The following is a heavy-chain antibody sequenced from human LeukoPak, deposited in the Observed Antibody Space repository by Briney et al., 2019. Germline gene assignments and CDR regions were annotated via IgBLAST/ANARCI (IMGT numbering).Heavy chain of an antibody. V-gene: IGHV3-21*06. J-gene: IGHJ4*02. CDR1: GFTFSDYS. CDR3: ARDTLVWGLDCFDY. Sequence: GGSLRLSCAASGFTFSDYSMNWVRQAPGKGLEWVSSISRSSRHLYYADSVKGRFTISRDNAKNSLYLQMNSLRAEDTALYYCARDTLVWGLDCFDYWGQGTLVTVSS. D-gene: IGHD3-10*01. CDR2: ISRSSRHL.